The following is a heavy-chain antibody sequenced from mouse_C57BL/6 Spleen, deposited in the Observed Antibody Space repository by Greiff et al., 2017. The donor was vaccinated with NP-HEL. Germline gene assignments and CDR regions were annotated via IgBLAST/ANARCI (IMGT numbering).Heavy chain of an antibody. CDR1: GYSITSGYY. CDR3: ARSYDGYFWYFDV. J-gene: IGHJ1*03. V-gene: IGHV3-6*01. D-gene: IGHD2-3*01. Sequence: DVKLQESGPGLVKPSQSLSLTCSVTGYSITSGYYWNWIRQFPGNKQEWMGYISYDGSNNYNPSLKNRISITRDTSKNQFFLKLNSVTTEDTATYYCARSYDGYFWYFDVWGTGTTVTVSS. CDR2: ISYDGSN.